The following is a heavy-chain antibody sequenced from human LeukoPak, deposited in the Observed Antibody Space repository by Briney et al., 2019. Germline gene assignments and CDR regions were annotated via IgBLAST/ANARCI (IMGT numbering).Heavy chain of an antibody. CDR3: ARLQARGLRYFDGGAFDI. CDR2: IYTSGST. V-gene: IGHV4-4*07. J-gene: IGHJ3*02. D-gene: IGHD3-9*01. CDR1: GGSISTYY. Sequence: SETLSLTCTVSGGSISTYYWSWIRRPAGKGLEWIGRIYTSGSTNYNPSLKSRLTMSVDTSKNQFSLKLSSVTAADTAVYYCARLQARGLRYFDGGAFDIWGQGTMVTVSS.